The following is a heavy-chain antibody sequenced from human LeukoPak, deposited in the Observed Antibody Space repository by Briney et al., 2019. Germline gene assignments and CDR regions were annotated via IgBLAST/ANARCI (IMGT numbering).Heavy chain of an antibody. V-gene: IGHV3-23*01. CDR2: ISGSGGST. Sequence: GGSLRLSCAASEFTFSSYAMSWVRQAPGKGLEWVSAISGSGGSTYYADSVKGRFTISRDNSKNTLYLQMNSLRAEDTAVYYCAKAQGSGSYSDEEDWFDPWGQGTLVTVSS. CDR3: AKAQGSGSYSDEEDWFDP. D-gene: IGHD3-10*01. CDR1: EFTFSSYA. J-gene: IGHJ5*02.